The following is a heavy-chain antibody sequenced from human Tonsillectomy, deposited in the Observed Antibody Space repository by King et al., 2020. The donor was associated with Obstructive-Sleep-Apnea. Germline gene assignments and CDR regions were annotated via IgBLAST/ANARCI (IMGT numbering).Heavy chain of an antibody. D-gene: IGHD6-13*01. CDR1: GFTFDDHA. J-gene: IGHJ5*02. V-gene: IGHV3-9*01. CDR2: ISWNGGSI. Sequence: VQLVESGGGLVQPGRSLRLSCAASGFTFDDHAMHWVRQAPGKGLEWVSCISWNGGSIDYADSVKGRFTISRDNAKNSLYLQMNSLRAEDSALYYRAKGGYSSSWSWGQGTLVTVSS. CDR3: AKGGYSSSWS.